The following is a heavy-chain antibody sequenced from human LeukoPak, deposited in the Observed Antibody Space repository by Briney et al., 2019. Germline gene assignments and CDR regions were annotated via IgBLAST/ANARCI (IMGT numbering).Heavy chain of an antibody. CDR3: AKTRSRNMITFGGVENWFDP. CDR2: ISSSGSTK. J-gene: IGHJ5*02. CDR1: GFSFSSYE. D-gene: IGHD3-16*01. V-gene: IGHV3-48*03. Sequence: PGGSLRLSCAASGFSFSSYEMNWVRQAPGKGLEWVSYISSSGSTKYYADSVKGRFTISRDTSKNTLYLQMNSLRAEDTAVYYCAKTRSRNMITFGGVENWFDPWGQGTLVTVSS.